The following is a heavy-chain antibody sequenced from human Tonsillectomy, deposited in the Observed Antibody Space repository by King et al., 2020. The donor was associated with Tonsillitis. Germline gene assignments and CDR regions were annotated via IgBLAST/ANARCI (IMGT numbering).Heavy chain of an antibody. CDR3: ARSRQQLVQGAVQGAWRANDYYGMDV. V-gene: IGHV1-2*02. CDR1: GYIFTDYY. D-gene: IGHD6-13*01. J-gene: IGHJ6*02. Sequence: VQLVESGAEVKKPGASVKVSCKASGYIFTDYYMHWVRQAPGQGLEWMGWINPNSGGTNYAQNFQGRVTMTRDTSISTAYMELSRLKADDTACYYFARSRQQLVQGAVQGAWRANDYYGMDVWGQGATVTVSS. CDR2: INPNSGGT.